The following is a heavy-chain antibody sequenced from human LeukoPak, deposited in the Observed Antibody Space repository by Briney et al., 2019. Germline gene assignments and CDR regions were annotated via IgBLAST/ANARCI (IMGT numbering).Heavy chain of an antibody. CDR2: IYYSGST. V-gene: IGHV4-39*01. CDR3: ARSPVIVVVPAAYNWFDP. J-gene: IGHJ5*02. D-gene: IGHD2-2*01. CDR1: GGSISSSSYY. Sequence: PSETLSLTCTVPGGSISSSSYYWGWIRQPPGKGLEWIGSIYYSGSTYYNPSLKSRVTISVDTSKNQFSLKLSSVTAADTAVYYCARSPVIVVVPAAYNWFDPWGQGTLVTVSS.